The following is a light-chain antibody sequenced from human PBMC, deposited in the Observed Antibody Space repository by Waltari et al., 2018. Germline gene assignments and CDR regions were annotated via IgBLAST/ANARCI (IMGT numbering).Light chain of an antibody. CDR1: QSLLHSNGYNY. V-gene: IGKV2-28*01. J-gene: IGKJ1*01. CDR3: MQALQTPLT. CDR2: LGS. Sequence: DIVMTQSPLSLPVTPGEPAPISCRSSQSLLHSNGYNYLDWYLQKPGQSPQLLIYLGSNRASGVPDRFSGSGSGTDFTLKISRVEAEDVGVYYCMQALQTPLTFGQGTKVEIK.